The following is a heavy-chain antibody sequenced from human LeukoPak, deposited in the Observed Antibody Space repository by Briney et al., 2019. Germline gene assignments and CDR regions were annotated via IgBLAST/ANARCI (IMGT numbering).Heavy chain of an antibody. J-gene: IGHJ4*02. CDR2: ISYDGSNK. CDR1: GFTFSSYA. Sequence: GRSLRLSCAASGFTFSSYAMHWVRQAPGKGLEWVAVISYDGSNKYYADSVKGRFTISRDNSKNTLYLQMSSLRAEDTAVYYCARGEPWLVLDYWGQGTLVTVSS. CDR3: ARGEPWLVLDY. V-gene: IGHV3-30-3*01. D-gene: IGHD6-19*01.